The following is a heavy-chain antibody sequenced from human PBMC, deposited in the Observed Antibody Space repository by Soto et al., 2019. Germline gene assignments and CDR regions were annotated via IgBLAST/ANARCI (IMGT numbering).Heavy chain of an antibody. V-gene: IGHV1-69*01. CDR1: GGTFSSYA. D-gene: IGHD2-2*01. J-gene: IGHJ6*02. CDR2: IIPISGTA. CDR3: ARAQGSSTSLEVYYYYYCGMDV. Sequence: QVQLVQSGAEVKKPGSSVKVSCKASGGTFSSYAISWVRQAPGQGLEWMGGIIPISGTANYAQKFQGRVTITAYESTSTAYMELSSLRSEDTAVYYCARAQGSSTSLEVYYYYYCGMDVWGQGATVTVSS.